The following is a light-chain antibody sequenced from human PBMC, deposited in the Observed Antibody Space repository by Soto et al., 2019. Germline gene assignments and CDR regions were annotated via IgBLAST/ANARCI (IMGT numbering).Light chain of an antibody. CDR2: LGS. Sequence: DIVMTQSPLSLPVTPGEPDSISCRSSQSLLHSNGYNYLGWYLQKPGQSPQLLIYLGSNRASGVPDRFSGSGSGTDFTLKISRVEAEDVGVYYCMQALQTPPTFGQGTKLEIK. V-gene: IGKV2-28*01. CDR3: MQALQTPPT. CDR1: QSLLHSNGYNY. J-gene: IGKJ2*01.